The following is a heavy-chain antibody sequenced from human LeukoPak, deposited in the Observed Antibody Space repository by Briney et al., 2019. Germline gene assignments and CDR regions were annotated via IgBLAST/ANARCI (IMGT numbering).Heavy chain of an antibody. V-gene: IGHV3-53*01. CDR3: ARDPDYDSSGYYYPPYYMDV. D-gene: IGHD3-22*01. CDR1: GFTVSSNS. J-gene: IGHJ6*03. Sequence: GGSLRLSCTVSGFTVSSNSMSWVRQAPGKGLEWVSFIYSDNTHYSDSVKGRFTISRDNSKNTLYLQMNSLRAEDTAVYYCARDPDYDSSGYYYPPYYMDVWGKGTTVTVSS. CDR2: IYSDNT.